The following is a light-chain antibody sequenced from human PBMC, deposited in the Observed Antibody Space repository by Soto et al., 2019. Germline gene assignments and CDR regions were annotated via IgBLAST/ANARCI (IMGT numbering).Light chain of an antibody. CDR1: QTVIRNY. J-gene: IGKJ4*01. CDR3: QQYGSSPLLT. CDR2: GAS. V-gene: IGKV3-20*01. Sequence: VLTQSPDTLSFSPGERVTLSCRASQTVIRNYSAWHQQQPRQTPRLLVYGASSRATGIPDRFSGSGSGTDFTLTISRLEPEDFAVYYCQQYGSSPLLTFGGGTKVDI.